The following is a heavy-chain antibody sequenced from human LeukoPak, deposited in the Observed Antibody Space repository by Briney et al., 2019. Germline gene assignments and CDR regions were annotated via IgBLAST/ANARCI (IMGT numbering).Heavy chain of an antibody. CDR2: ISAYNGNT. V-gene: IGHV1-18*01. Sequence: EASVKVSCKASGYTFNIYGINWVRQAPGQGLEWMGWISAYNGNTNYAQNLQGRVTMTTDTSTSTAYMELRSLRSDDTAVYYCARAPLTGYYLDYWGQGTLVTVSS. D-gene: IGHD3-9*01. J-gene: IGHJ4*02. CDR1: GYTFNIYG. CDR3: ARAPLTGYYLDY.